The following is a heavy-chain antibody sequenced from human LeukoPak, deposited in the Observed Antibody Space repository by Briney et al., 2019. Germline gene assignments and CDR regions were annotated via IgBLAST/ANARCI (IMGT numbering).Heavy chain of an antibody. Sequence: ASVKVSCKASGYTFTSHYMHWVRQAPGHGLEWIGIIDPSGGTTSYAQKFQGRVTMTRDTSTSTVYMELSSLRSEDTAVYYCARGLVVATSELDYWGQGTLVTVSS. V-gene: IGHV1-46*01. CDR2: IDPSGGTT. CDR1: GYTFTSHY. J-gene: IGHJ4*02. D-gene: IGHD1-26*01. CDR3: ARGLVVATSELDY.